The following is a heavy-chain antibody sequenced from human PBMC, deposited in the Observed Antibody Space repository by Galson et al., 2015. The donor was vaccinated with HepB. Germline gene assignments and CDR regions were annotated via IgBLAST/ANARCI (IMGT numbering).Heavy chain of an antibody. J-gene: IGHJ6*02. Sequence: SLRLSCAASGFTFDDYTIHWVRQVPGKSLEWVSLIGWDGVTTYYANSVKGRFTISRDNSKHSLFLQMNSLRTQDTGLYYCVKDLTYYYGSGISRAYGLDVWGQGTTVTVAS. V-gene: IGHV3-43*01. CDR1: GFTFDDYT. D-gene: IGHD3-10*01. CDR2: IGWDGVTT. CDR3: VKDLTYYYGSGISRAYGLDV.